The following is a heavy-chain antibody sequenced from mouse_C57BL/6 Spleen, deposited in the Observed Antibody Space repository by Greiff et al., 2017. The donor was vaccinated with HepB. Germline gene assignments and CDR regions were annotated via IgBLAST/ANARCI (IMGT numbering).Heavy chain of an antibody. CDR3: ARTWGYYAMDY. Sequence: VKLMESGGGLVKPGGSLKLSCVASGFTFSDYGMHWVRQAPEKGLEWVAYISSGSSTIYYADTVKGRFTISSDNAKNTLFLQMTSLRSEDTAMYYCARTWGYYAMDYWGQGTSVTVSS. J-gene: IGHJ4*01. CDR1: GFTFSDYG. CDR2: ISSGSSTI. V-gene: IGHV5-17*01. D-gene: IGHD4-1*01.